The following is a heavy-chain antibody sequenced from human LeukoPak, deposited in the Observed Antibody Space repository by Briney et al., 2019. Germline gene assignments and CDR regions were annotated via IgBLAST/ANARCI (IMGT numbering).Heavy chain of an antibody. V-gene: IGHV3-53*01. Sequence: GGSLRLSCTASEFTVSRNYMLWVRQAPGKGLEWVSLIFSNGDTHYADSVKGRFTISRDTSKTTVSLQMNSLRVEDTAMYYCTRDQMNYWGQGTLVTVSS. J-gene: IGHJ4*02. CDR2: IFSNGDT. CDR1: EFTVSRNY. CDR3: TRDQMNY. D-gene: IGHD5-24*01.